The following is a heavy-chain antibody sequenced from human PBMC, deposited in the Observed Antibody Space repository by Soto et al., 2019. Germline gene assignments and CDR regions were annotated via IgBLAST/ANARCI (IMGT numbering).Heavy chain of an antibody. CDR3: AREVEQPGTGGWSNYYYYYMDV. V-gene: IGHV1-18*01. CDR2: ISAYNGNT. J-gene: IGHJ6*03. D-gene: IGHD1-1*01. CDR1: GYTFTSYG. Sequence: GASVKVSCKASGYTFTSYGISWVRQAPGQGLERMGWISAYNGNTNYAQKLQGRVTMTTDTSTSTAYMELRSLRSDDTAVYYCAREVEQPGTGGWSNYYYYYMDVWGKGTTVTVSS.